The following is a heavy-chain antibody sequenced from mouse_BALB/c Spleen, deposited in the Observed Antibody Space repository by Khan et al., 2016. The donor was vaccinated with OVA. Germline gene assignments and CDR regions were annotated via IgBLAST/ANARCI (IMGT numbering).Heavy chain of an antibody. Sequence: VQLQQSGAELVKPGASVKLSCTATGFNIKDTYIHWVMQRPEQGLEWIGRIDPANGNTKYDPKFQGKATITADTSSNTDYLQLSSLTSEDTAVSDCARGGGSYAMDYWGQGTSVTVSS. CDR3: ARGGGSYAMDY. CDR2: IDPANGNT. V-gene: IGHV14-3*02. CDR1: GFNIKDTY. J-gene: IGHJ4*01.